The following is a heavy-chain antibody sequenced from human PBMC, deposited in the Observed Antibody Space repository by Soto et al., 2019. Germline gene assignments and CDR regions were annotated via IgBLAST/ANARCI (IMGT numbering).Heavy chain of an antibody. Sequence: GGSLRLSCAASGFTFSSYAMSWVRQSPGKGLEWVSAISGSGGSIYYADSVKGRFTISRDNSKNTLYLQMNSLRAEDTAVYYCAKGFGYCSSTSCYYFDYWGQGTLVTVSS. CDR3: AKGFGYCSSTSCYYFDY. CDR2: ISGSGGSI. V-gene: IGHV3-23*01. D-gene: IGHD2-2*03. J-gene: IGHJ4*02. CDR1: GFTFSSYA.